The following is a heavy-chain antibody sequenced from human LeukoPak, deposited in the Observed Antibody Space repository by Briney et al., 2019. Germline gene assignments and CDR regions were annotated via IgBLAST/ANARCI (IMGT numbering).Heavy chain of an antibody. Sequence: PSETLSLTXAVYGGSFSGYYWSWIRQPPGKGLEWIGEINHSGSTNYNPSLKSRVTISVDTSKNQFSLKLSSVTAADTAVYYCARGATMVRGVIGFDYWGQGTLVTVSS. CDR2: INHSGST. CDR3: ARGATMVRGVIGFDY. V-gene: IGHV4-34*01. J-gene: IGHJ4*02. D-gene: IGHD3-10*01. CDR1: GGSFSGYY.